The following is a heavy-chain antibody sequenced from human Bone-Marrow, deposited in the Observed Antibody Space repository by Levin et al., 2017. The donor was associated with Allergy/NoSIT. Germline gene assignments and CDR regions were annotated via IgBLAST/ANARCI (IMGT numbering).Heavy chain of an antibody. Sequence: SETLSLTCTVSGGSISNGNYYWSWIRQPPGKGLEWIGYIYYSGSTYYNPSLKSRLTILVDTSKNQFSLNLTSVTAADTAVYYCATGSGSYKIYFAYWGQGTLVPVSS. J-gene: IGHJ4*02. V-gene: IGHV4-30-4*01. CDR3: ATGSGSYKIYFAY. D-gene: IGHD3-10*01. CDR2: IYYSGST. CDR1: GGSISNGNYY.